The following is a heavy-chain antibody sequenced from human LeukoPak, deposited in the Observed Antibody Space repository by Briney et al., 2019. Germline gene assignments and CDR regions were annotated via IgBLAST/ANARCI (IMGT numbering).Heavy chain of an antibody. CDR2: IYHSGST. CDR1: GGPISSGGYY. D-gene: IGHD6-13*01. J-gene: IGHJ4*02. V-gene: IGHV4-30-2*01. Sequence: SETLSLTCTVSGGPISSGGYYWSWIRQPPGKGLEWIGYIYHSGSTYYNPSLKSRVTISVDRSKNQFSLKLSSVTAADTAVYYCARDDPNPYSSSWKFDYWGQGTLVTVSS. CDR3: ARDDPNPYSSSWKFDY.